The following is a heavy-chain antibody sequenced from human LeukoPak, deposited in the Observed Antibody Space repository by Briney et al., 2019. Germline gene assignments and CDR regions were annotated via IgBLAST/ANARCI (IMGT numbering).Heavy chain of an antibody. CDR1: GFTVSSNY. J-gene: IGHJ6*02. Sequence: GGSLRLSCAASGFTVSSNYMSWVRQAPGKGLEWVSVIYSGGSTYYADSVKGRFTISRDNSKNTLYLQMNSLRAEDTAVYYCARDGRRTRGDYYYGMDVWGQGTTVTVSS. CDR3: ARDGRRTRGDYYYGMDV. D-gene: IGHD1-14*01. CDR2: IYSGGST. V-gene: IGHV3-66*01.